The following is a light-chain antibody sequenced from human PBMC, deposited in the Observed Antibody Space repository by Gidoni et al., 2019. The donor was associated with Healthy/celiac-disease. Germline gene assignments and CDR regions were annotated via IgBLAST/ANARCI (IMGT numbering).Light chain of an antibody. CDR1: QSVSSN. Sequence: EIVMTQSPATLSVSPGERATLTCRASQSVSSNLAWYQQKPGQAPRLLIYGASTRATGIPARFSGSGSGTEFTLTISSLQSEDIAVYYCQQYNNWPRTFGQXTKVEIK. J-gene: IGKJ1*01. CDR2: GAS. CDR3: QQYNNWPRT. V-gene: IGKV3-15*01.